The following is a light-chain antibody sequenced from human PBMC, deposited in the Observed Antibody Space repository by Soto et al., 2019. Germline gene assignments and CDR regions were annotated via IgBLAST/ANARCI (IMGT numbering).Light chain of an antibody. J-gene: IGKJ4*01. CDR3: QQLCIQPST. V-gene: IGKV1-9*01. CDR1: QGISRF. Sequence: ITLPQSPSLLSAPVEDRVTIACRASQGISRFLVWYQQKPGKAPNLLIYDASTLQSGVPSRFSGSGSGTDFTLTVSGLQPEDFTTYYCQQLCIQPSTFGGGTKVDIK. CDR2: DAS.